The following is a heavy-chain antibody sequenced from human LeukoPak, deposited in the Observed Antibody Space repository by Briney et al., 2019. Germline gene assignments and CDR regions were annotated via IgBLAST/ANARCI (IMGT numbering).Heavy chain of an antibody. Sequence: PGGPLRLSCAASGFTLSSYAMSWVRQAPGKGLEWEANIKQDGSEKYYVDSVKGRFTISRDNAKNSLYLQMNSLRAEDTAVYYCARPEGIAAAGTEDAFDIWGQGTMVTVSS. J-gene: IGHJ3*02. CDR3: ARPEGIAAAGTEDAFDI. CDR2: IKQDGSEK. D-gene: IGHD6-13*01. V-gene: IGHV3-7*01. CDR1: GFTLSSYA.